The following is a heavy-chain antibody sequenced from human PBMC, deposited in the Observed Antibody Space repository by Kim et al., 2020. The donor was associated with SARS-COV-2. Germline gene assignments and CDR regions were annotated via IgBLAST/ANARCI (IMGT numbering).Heavy chain of an antibody. Sequence: EKFCARLTITRDTSASASYLELSSLTSEDTAVYYCARGGPFSGSGSPFDFWGQGTLVTVSS. CDR3: ARGGPFSGSGSPFDF. D-gene: IGHD3-10*01. V-gene: IGHV1-3*01. J-gene: IGHJ4*02.